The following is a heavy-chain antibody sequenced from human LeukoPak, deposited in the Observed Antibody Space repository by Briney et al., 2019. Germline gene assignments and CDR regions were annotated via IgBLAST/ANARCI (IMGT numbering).Heavy chain of an antibody. CDR3: ARGTVTTEYFDY. CDR2: IYYSGST. Sequence: SETLSLTCSVSGGSISSHYRSWIRQPPGKGLEWIGYIYYSGSTKYNPSLKSRVTISVDTSKNQFSLKLSSVTAADTAMYYCARGTVTTEYFDYWGQGTLATVSS. CDR1: GGSISSHY. D-gene: IGHD4-17*01. J-gene: IGHJ4*02. V-gene: IGHV4-59*11.